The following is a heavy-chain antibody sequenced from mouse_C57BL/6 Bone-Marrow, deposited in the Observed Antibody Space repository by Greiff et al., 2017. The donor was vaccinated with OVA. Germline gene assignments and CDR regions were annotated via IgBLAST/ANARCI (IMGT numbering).Heavy chain of an antibody. CDR2: IYPGSGST. Sequence: VKLQQPGAELVKPGASVKMSCKASGYTFTSYWITWVKQRPGQGLEWIGDIYPGSGSTNYNEKFKSKATLTVYTSSSTAYMQLSSLTSEDSAVYYCARWDTTDYWGQGTTLTVSS. D-gene: IGHD1-1*01. CDR3: ARWDTTDY. V-gene: IGHV1-55*01. J-gene: IGHJ2*01. CDR1: GYTFTSYW.